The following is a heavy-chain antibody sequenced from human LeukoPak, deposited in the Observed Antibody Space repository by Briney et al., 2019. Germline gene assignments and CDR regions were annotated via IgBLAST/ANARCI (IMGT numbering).Heavy chain of an antibody. CDR1: GFSISGYA. Sequence: QPGGSLRLSCAASGFSISGYAMSWVRRAPGKGLEWVSGISGSGGSTDYADSVKGRFIISRDNSKNTLYLQMNSLRAEDTAVYYCAKEWMRLSLWGQGTMVTVSS. J-gene: IGHJ4*02. CDR3: AKEWMRLSL. D-gene: IGHD5-18*01. CDR2: ISGSGGST. V-gene: IGHV3-23*01.